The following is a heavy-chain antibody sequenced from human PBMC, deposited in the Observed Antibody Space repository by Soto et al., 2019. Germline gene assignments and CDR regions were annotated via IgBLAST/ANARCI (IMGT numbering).Heavy chain of an antibody. CDR1: GFTFSSYA. J-gene: IGHJ6*02. Sequence: GGSLRLSCSASGFTFSSYAMHWVRQAPGKGLEYVSAISSNGGSTYYADSVKGRFTISRDNSKNTLYLQMSSLRAEDTAVYYCVSSSRSGWYPRYYYYYGMDVWGQGTTVTVSS. CDR3: VSSSRSGWYPRYYYYYGMDV. CDR2: ISSNGGST. D-gene: IGHD6-19*01. V-gene: IGHV3-64D*08.